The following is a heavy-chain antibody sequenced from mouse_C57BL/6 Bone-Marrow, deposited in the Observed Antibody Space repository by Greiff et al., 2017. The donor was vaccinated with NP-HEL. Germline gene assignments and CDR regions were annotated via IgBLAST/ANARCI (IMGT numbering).Heavy chain of an antibody. CDR3: ARGTVVAKDYYAMDY. V-gene: IGHV5-17*01. CDR1: GFTFSDYG. D-gene: IGHD1-1*01. J-gene: IGHJ4*01. Sequence: EVQLQESGGGLVKPGGSLKLSCAASGFTFSDYGMHWVRQAPEKGLEWVAYISSGSSTIYYADTVKGRFTISRDNAKNTLFLQMTSLRSEDTAMYYCARGTVVAKDYYAMDYWGQGTSVTVSS. CDR2: ISSGSSTI.